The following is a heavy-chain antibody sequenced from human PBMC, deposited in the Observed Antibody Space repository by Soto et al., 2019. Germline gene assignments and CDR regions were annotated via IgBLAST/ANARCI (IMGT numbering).Heavy chain of an antibody. V-gene: IGHV1-46*01. CDR1: GYTFTSYY. D-gene: IGHD6-13*01. CDR3: AREGSSSWWVLNWLDP. CDR2: INPSGGST. J-gene: IGHJ5*02. Sequence: GASVKVSCKASGYTFTSYYMHWVRQAPGQGLEWMGIINPSGGSTSYAQKFQGRVTMTRDTSTSTVYMELSSLRSEDTAVYYCAREGSSSWWVLNWLDPWGQGTLVTVSS.